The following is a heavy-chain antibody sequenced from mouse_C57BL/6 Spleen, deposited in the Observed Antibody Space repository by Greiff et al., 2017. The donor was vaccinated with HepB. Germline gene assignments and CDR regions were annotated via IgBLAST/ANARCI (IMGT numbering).Heavy chain of an antibody. D-gene: IGHD1-1*01. V-gene: IGHV5-17*01. CDR1: GFTFNDYG. CDR2: ISSGSSTI. Sequence: EVKVVESGGGLVKPGGSLKLSCAASGFTFNDYGMHWVRQAPEKGLEWVAYISSGSSTIYYADTVKGRFTISRDNAKNTLFLQMTSLRSEDTAMYYCARARYYGSRYVGDYWGEGTSVTVSS. CDR3: ARARYYGSRYVGDY. J-gene: IGHJ4*01.